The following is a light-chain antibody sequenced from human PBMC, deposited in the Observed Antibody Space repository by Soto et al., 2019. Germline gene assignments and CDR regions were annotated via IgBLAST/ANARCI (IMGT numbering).Light chain of an antibody. CDR2: RNN. J-gene: IGLJ1*01. CDR1: SSNIGSNY. Sequence: QSVLTQPPSASGTHGQRVTISCSGSSSNIGSNYVYWYQQLPGTAPKLLIYRNNQRPSGVPDRFSGSKSGTSASLAISGLRSEDEADYYCAAWDDSLSGLYVFGTGTRSPS. CDR3: AAWDDSLSGLYV. V-gene: IGLV1-47*01.